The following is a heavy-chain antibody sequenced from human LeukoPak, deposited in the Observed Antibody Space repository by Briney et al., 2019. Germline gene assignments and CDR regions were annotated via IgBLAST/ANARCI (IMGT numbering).Heavy chain of an antibody. J-gene: IGHJ4*02. D-gene: IGHD3-22*01. CDR1: KFAFSSYA. CDR2: ISGGGGNT. V-gene: IGHV3-23*01. Sequence: PGGSLRLSCAASKFAFSSYAMSWVRQAPGKGLEWVSAISGGGGNTYYADSVKGRFTISRDNSKNTLYLQMNSLRAEDTAVYYCARASSGYYLDYWGQGTLVTVSS. CDR3: ARASSGYYLDY.